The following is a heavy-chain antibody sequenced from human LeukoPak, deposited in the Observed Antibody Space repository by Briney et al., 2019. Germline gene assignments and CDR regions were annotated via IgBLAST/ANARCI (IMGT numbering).Heavy chain of an antibody. CDR1: GFTFGEYA. D-gene: IGHD3-10*01. CDR3: AKDRGGSGSYPSY. J-gene: IGHJ4*02. CDR2: ISGSGGST. V-gene: IGHV3-23*01. Sequence: GALRLSCTASGFTFGEYAMSWFRQAPGKGLEWVSAISGSGGSTYYADSVKGRFTISRDNSKNTLYLQMNSLRAEDTAVYYCAKDRGGSGSYPSYWGQGTLVTVSS.